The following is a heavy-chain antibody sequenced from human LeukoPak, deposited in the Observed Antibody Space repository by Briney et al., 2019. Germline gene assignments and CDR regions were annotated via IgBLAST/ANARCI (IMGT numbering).Heavy chain of an antibody. D-gene: IGHD5-12*01. J-gene: IGHJ3*02. CDR2: IYSGGST. Sequence: SGGSLRLSCAASGFTVSSNYMSWVRQAPGKGLEWVSVIYSGGSTYYADSVKGRFTISRDNSKNTLYLQMNSLRAEDTAVYYCAKDLRAWIPTVFDIWGQGTMVTVSS. CDR3: AKDLRAWIPTVFDI. V-gene: IGHV3-53*01. CDR1: GFTVSSNY.